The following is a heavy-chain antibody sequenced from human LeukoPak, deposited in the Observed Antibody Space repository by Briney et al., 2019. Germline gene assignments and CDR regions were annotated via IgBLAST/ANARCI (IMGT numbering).Heavy chain of an antibody. J-gene: IGHJ5*02. CDR1: GGSTSSYY. CDR2: IHYSGST. Sequence: PSETLSLTCSVSGGSTSSYYWSWIRQPPGKGLEWIGYIHYSGSTNYNPSLKSRVSISVDTSKNQFSLKLSSVTAADTAVYYCAGGVDYYDSSGPWGQGTLVTVSS. V-gene: IGHV4-59*01. CDR3: AGGVDYYDSSGP. D-gene: IGHD3-22*01.